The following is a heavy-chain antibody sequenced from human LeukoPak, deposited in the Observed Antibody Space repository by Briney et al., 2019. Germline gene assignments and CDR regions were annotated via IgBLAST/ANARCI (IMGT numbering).Heavy chain of an antibody. Sequence: GGSLRLSCAASGFTFSNSAMSWVRQAPGKGLEWVSTLSGSGITTYYADSVKGRFTISRDNSKNTLYLQMNSLRAEDTAVYYCARVRRGYSGYDREGYYFDYWGQGTLVTVSS. J-gene: IGHJ4*02. CDR3: ARVRRGYSGYDREGYYFDY. CDR1: GFTFSNSA. CDR2: LSGSGITT. D-gene: IGHD5-12*01. V-gene: IGHV3-23*01.